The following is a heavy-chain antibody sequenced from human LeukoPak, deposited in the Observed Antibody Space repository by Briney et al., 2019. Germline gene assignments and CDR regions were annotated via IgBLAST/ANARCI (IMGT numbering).Heavy chain of an antibody. CDR1: GYTFTVYY. J-gene: IGHJ4*02. V-gene: IGHV1-2*02. CDR3: VSGLWSDISD. D-gene: IGHD3-10*01. CDR2: IHPNSGGT. Sequence: GASVKVSCKASGYTFTVYYMHWVRQAPGQGLEWMGWIHPNSGGTNYAQKFQGRVTMTRDTSISTAYMKLSRLRSDDTAVYYCVSGLWSDISDWGQGTLVTVSS.